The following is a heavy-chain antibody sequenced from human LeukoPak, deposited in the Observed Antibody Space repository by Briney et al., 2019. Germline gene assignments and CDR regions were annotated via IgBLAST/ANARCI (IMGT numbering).Heavy chain of an antibody. Sequence: PGGSLRLSCAASGFTFNDYYMSWIRQAPGKGLEWLSYINIGGTNTHYADSVKGRFTISRDNAKKSLYLEMNNLRAEDTAVYYFATDGAGFDPWGQGVLVTVSS. J-gene: IGHJ5*02. CDR1: GFTFNDYY. CDR2: INIGGTNT. V-gene: IGHV3-11*01. CDR3: ATDGAGFDP.